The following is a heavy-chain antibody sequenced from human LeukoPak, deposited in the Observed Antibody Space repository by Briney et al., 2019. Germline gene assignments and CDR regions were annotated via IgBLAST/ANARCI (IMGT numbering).Heavy chain of an antibody. Sequence: GGSLRLSXAASGFTFSSYSMNWVRQAPGKGLEWVSSISSSNNYIYYADSVKGRFTISRDNAKNPLYLQMSSLRAEDTAVYYCARDPYSGLFDYWGQGTLVTVSS. J-gene: IGHJ4*02. D-gene: IGHD4-11*01. CDR3: ARDPYSGLFDY. V-gene: IGHV3-21*01. CDR1: GFTFSSYS. CDR2: ISSSNNYI.